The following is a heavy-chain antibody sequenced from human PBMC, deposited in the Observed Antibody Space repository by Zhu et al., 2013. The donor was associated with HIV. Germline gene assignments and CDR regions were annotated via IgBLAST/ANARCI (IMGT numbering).Heavy chain of an antibody. J-gene: IGHJ4*02. D-gene: IGHD5-18*01. V-gene: IGHV1-46*01. CDR1: GYTFTTYY. CDR3: ARGGAMATVPHYYYFDY. Sequence: QVQLVQSGAEVKKPGASVKVSCKASGYTFTTYYMHWVRQAPGQGLEWMGIINPSGGSTTYAQKFQGRVTMTRDTSTSTVYMELSSLRSDDTAVYYCARGGAMATVPHYYYFDYWGQGTLVTVSS. CDR2: INPSGGST.